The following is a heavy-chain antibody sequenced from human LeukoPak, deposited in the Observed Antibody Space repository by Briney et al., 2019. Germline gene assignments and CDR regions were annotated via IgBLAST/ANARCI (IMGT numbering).Heavy chain of an antibody. J-gene: IGHJ4*02. CDR1: GFTFSDSF. V-gene: IGHV3-72*01. CDR3: ATSSWYRLAY. D-gene: IGHD6-13*01. Sequence: PGGSLRLSCAASGFTFSDSFMSWVRQAPGKGLEWVGRSRNKADSYTAEYAASVKSRFTISRDESKNSLYLQISSLETEDAAVYYCATSSWYRLAYWSQGSLVTVSS. CDR2: SRNKADSYTA.